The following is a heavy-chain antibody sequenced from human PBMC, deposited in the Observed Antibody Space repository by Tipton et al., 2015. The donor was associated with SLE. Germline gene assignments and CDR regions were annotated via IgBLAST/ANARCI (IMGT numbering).Heavy chain of an antibody. J-gene: IGHJ3*02. CDR3: ARAGYGRTDAFDI. CDR1: GGSISRYY. D-gene: IGHD4-17*01. CDR2: IYTSGST. V-gene: IGHV4-4*07. Sequence: TLSLTCTVSGGSISRYYWSWIRQPAGKGLEWIGRIYTSGSTNYNPSLKSRVTISVDTSKNQFSLKLSSVTAADTAVYYCARAGYGRTDAFDIWGQGTMVTVSS.